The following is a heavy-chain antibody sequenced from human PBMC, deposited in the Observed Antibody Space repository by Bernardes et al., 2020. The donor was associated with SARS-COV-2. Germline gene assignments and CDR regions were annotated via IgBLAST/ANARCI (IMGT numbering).Heavy chain of an antibody. CDR2: IYYSGST. Sequence: SETLSLTCTVSGGSISSYYWSWIRQPPGKGLEWIGYIYYSGSTNYNPSLKSRVTISLDTSKNQFSLKLSSVTTADTAVYYCAREEYSSSSGLRLFDYWGQGTLVTVSS. CDR1: GGSISSYY. D-gene: IGHD6-6*01. V-gene: IGHV4-59*01. J-gene: IGHJ4*02. CDR3: AREEYSSSSGLRLFDY.